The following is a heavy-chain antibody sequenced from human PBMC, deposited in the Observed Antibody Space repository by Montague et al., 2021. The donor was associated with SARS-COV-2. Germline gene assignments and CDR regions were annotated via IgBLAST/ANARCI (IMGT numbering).Heavy chain of an antibody. CDR2: ISYDGSNK. D-gene: IGHD3-9*01. J-gene: IGHJ6*02. CDR1: GFTFSSYG. V-gene: IGHV3-33*05. CDR3: ARDLTYYDILTGYFAESPHYYYYYGMDV. Sequence: SLRLSCAASGFTFSSYGMHWARRAPGKGLEWVAVISYDGSNKYYADSVKGRFTISRDNSKNTLYLQMNSLRAEDTAVYYCARDLTYYDILTGYFAESPHYYYYYGMDVWGQGTTVTVSS.